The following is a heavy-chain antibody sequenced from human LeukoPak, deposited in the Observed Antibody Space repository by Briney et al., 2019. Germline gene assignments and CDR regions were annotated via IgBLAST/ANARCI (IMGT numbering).Heavy chain of an antibody. D-gene: IGHD6-13*01. CDR2: INPNSGGT. CDR3: ARFGYSSSLDAFDI. V-gene: IGHV1-2*02. Sequence: GASVKVSCKASGYTFFDYYIYCVRQAPGQGLEWMGWINPNSGGTYYTQNFQGRVTMTRDTSISTAYMELSRLKSDDTAVYYCARFGYSSSLDAFDICGQGTMVTVSS. J-gene: IGHJ3*02. CDR1: GYTFFDYY.